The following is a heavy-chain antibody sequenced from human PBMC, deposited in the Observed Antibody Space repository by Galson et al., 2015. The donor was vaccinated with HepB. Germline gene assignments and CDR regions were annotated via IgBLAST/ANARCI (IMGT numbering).Heavy chain of an antibody. CDR3: ARAGLRGVHNFDY. CDR1: GGSISSGDYY. J-gene: IGHJ4*02. V-gene: IGHV4-30-4*01. Sequence: TLSLTCTVSGGSISSGDYYWSWIRQPPGKGLEWIGYIYSSGSTYYNPSLKSRVTISIDTSKNQFSLKLSSVTAADTAVYYCARAGLRGVHNFDYWGQGTLVTVSS. CDR2: IYSSGST. D-gene: IGHD4-17*01.